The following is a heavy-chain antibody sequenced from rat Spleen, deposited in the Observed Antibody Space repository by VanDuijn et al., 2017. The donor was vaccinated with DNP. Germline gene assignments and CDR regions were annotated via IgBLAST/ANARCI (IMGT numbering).Heavy chain of an antibody. Sequence: QVQLKESGPGLVQPSQTLSLTCTVSGFSLTSNTVSWVRQSPGKGLEWMGTIWSGGSTDYNPTFKFRLSISRDTCKSQVFLKRNSLQNEETAIYFCTRTGSYKSGYFFDYWGQGVMVTASS. D-gene: IGHD4-3*01. CDR3: TRTGSYKSGYFFDY. J-gene: IGHJ2*01. V-gene: IGHV2-15*01. CDR1: GFSLTSNT. CDR2: IWSGGST.